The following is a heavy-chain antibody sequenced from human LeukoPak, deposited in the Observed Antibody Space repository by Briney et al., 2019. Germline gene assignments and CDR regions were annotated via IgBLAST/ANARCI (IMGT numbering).Heavy chain of an antibody. Sequence: NPSETLSLTCAVSGYSISSGYYWGWIRPPPGKGLEWIASIYQSGTTYYNSSLKSRVTLSVDTSKNQFSLKLSSVTAADTALYFCARPHSNSFHFDYWGQGSLVTASS. D-gene: IGHD2/OR15-2a*01. CDR3: ARPHSNSFHFDY. J-gene: IGHJ4*02. CDR1: GYSISSGYY. V-gene: IGHV4-38-2*01. CDR2: IYQSGTT.